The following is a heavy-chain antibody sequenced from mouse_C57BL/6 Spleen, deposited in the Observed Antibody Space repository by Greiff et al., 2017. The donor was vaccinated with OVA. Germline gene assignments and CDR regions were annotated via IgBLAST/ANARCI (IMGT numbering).Heavy chain of an antibody. J-gene: IGHJ4*01. CDR3: ARSYYIRAMDY. CDR2: IHPNSGST. Sequence: VQLQQPGAELVKPGASVKLSCKASGYTFTSYWMHWVKQRPGQGLEWIGMIHPNSGSTNYNEKFKSKATLTVDKSSSTAYMQLSSLTSEDSAVYYCARSYYIRAMDYWGQGTSVTGSS. V-gene: IGHV1-64*01. CDR1: GYTFTSYW. D-gene: IGHD2-12*01.